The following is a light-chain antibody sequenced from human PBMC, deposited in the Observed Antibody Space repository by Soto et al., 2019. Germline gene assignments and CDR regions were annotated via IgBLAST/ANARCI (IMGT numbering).Light chain of an antibody. Sequence: DIQITQTPSTLPASVGDRVTITCRASQTIDNWLAWYQQKPGKVPKLLIYKASSLESGVPSRFSGSGSGTEFTLTISSLQPDDFATYYCQQCHFYWTFGQGTKVEIK. V-gene: IGKV1-5*03. CDR1: QTIDNW. CDR3: QQCHFYWT. CDR2: KAS. J-gene: IGKJ1*01.